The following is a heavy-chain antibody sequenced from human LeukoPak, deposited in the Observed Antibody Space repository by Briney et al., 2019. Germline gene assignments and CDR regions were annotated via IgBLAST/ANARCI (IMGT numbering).Heavy chain of an antibody. J-gene: IGHJ3*02. V-gene: IGHV3-21*01. CDR3: AREFTGHGILTGYYSEAFDI. CDR2: ISSSSSYI. CDR1: GFTFSSYS. D-gene: IGHD3-9*01. Sequence: GGSLRLSCAASGFTFSSYSMNWVRQAPGKGLEWVSSISSSSSYIYYADSVKGRFTISRDNAKNSLYLQMNSLRAEDTAVYYCAREFTGHGILTGYYSEAFDIWGQGTMVTVSS.